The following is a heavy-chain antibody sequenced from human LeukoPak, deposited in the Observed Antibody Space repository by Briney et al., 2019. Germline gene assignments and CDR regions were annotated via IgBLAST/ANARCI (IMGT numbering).Heavy chain of an antibody. J-gene: IGHJ4*02. CDR2: IYHSGST. Sequence: PSKTLSLTCAVSGYSISSGYYWGWIRQPPGKGLEWIGSIYHSGSTYYNPSLKSRVTISVDTSKNQFSLKLSSVTAADTAVYYCARWNWGRYYFDYWGQGTLVTVSS. V-gene: IGHV4-38-2*01. CDR3: ARWNWGRYYFDY. CDR1: GYSISSGYY. D-gene: IGHD7-27*01.